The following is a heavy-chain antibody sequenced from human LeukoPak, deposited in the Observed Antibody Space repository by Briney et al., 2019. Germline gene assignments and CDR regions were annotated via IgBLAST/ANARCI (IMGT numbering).Heavy chain of an antibody. V-gene: IGHV3-53*01. CDR2: IRVGDVT. CDR3: AREDNGGATDDGFDV. Sequence: GGSLRLSCAASGFAVSNKFMYWVRQAPGKGLEWVSVIRVGDVTHYADSVKGRFTTSRDTSKNTVYLQMESLRVEDTAVYYCAREDNGGATDDGFDVWGHGIVVIVSS. D-gene: IGHD3-16*01. J-gene: IGHJ3*01. CDR1: GFAVSNKF.